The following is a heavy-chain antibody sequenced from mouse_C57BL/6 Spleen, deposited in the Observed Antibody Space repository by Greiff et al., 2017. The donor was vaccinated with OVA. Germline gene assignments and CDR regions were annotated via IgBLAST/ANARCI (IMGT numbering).Heavy chain of an antibody. Sequence: VQLQQPGAELVKPGASVKLSCKASGYTFTSYWMHWVKQRPGQGLEWIGMIHPNSGSTNYNEKFKSKATLTVDKSSSTAYMQLSSLTSEDSAVYYCARSYLLDAMDDWGQGTSVTVSS. D-gene: IGHD2-10*01. CDR1: GYTFTSYW. V-gene: IGHV1-64*01. CDR2: IHPNSGST. CDR3: ARSYLLDAMDD. J-gene: IGHJ4*01.